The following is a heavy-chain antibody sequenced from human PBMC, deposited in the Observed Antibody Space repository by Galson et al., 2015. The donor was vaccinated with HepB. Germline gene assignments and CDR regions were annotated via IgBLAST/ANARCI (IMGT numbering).Heavy chain of an antibody. Sequence: SVKVSCKASGYTFPNFAISWVRQAPGQGLEWMGWIRASNGNTNYAQKYQGRVTMTTDTSTSTAYMELRSLRSDDTAVYYCARAVDDYSPAYWGQGTLVTVSS. CDR2: IRASNGNT. CDR3: ARAVDDYSPAY. CDR1: GYTFPNFA. D-gene: IGHD4-11*01. V-gene: IGHV1-18*01. J-gene: IGHJ4*02.